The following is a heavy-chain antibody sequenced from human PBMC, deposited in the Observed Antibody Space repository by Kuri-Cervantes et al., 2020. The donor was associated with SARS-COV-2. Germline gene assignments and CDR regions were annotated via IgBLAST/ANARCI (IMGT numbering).Heavy chain of an antibody. Sequence: GESLKISCAASGFTFSSYAMSWVRQAPGKGLEWVSSISGSGGSTYYADSVKGQFTISRDNSKNTLYLQMNSLRAEDTAVYYCARGSFYSYGYDAFDIWGQGTMVTVSS. CDR2: ISGSGGST. J-gene: IGHJ3*02. CDR1: GFTFSSYA. CDR3: ARGSFYSYGYDAFDI. D-gene: IGHD5-18*01. V-gene: IGHV3-23*01.